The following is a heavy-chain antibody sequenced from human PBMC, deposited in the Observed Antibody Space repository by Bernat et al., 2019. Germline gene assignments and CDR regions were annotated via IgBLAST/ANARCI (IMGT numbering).Heavy chain of an antibody. CDR3: ARDFCSGGSCYFDY. D-gene: IGHD2-15*01. CDR2: IYSGGST. V-gene: IGHV3-53*01. CDR1: GFTVSSNY. J-gene: IGHJ4*02. Sequence: EVQLVESGGGLIQPGGSLRLSCAASGFTVSSNYMSWVRQAPGKGLEWVSVIYSGGSTYYADSVKGRFTISRDNSKNTLYLQMNSLRAEDTAVYYCARDFCSGGSCYFDYWGQGTLVTVSS.